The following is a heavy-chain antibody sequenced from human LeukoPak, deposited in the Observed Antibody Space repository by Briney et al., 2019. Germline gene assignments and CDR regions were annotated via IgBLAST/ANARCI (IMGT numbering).Heavy chain of an antibody. D-gene: IGHD1-26*01. CDR1: GYTFTSYD. V-gene: IGHV1-8*03. CDR2: MNPNSGNT. J-gene: IGHJ4*02. CDR3: ARGLSGSYQFYYFDY. Sequence: ASVKVSCKASGYTFTSYDINWVRQATGQGLEWMGWMNPNSGNTGYAQKFQGRVTITRDTSISAAYMELSSLRSDDTAVYYCARGLSGSYQFYYFDYWGQGTLVTVSS.